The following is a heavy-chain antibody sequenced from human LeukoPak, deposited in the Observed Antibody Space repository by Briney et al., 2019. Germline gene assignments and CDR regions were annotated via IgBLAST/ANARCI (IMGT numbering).Heavy chain of an antibody. D-gene: IGHD2-2*01. CDR3: ARSPRLVPAACTIYGMDV. J-gene: IGHJ6*04. CDR2: INHSGST. CDR1: GGSFSGYY. V-gene: IGHV4-34*01. Sequence: PSETLSLTCAVYGGSFSGYYWSWIRQPPGKGLEWIGEINHSGSTNYNPSLKSRVTISVDTSKNQFSLKLSSVTAADTAVYYCARSPRLVPAACTIYGMDVWGKGTTVTVSS.